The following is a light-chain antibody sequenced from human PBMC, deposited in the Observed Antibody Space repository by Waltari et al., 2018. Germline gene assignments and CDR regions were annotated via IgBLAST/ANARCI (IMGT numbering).Light chain of an antibody. CDR1: QSINNW. Sequence: DIQVTQSPSTLSASIEDSVNNTCRANQSINNWLAWYQQKPGKAPTLLIYKSSVLQGGVPSRFSGTGSGTEFTLTISGLQPDDFATYYCLQYGRHWAFGPGTKVEI. J-gene: IGKJ1*01. CDR3: LQYGRHWA. V-gene: IGKV1-5*03. CDR2: KSS.